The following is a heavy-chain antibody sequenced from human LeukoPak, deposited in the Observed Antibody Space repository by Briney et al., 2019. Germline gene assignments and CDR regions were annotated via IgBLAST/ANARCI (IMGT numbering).Heavy chain of an antibody. J-gene: IGHJ4*02. D-gene: IGHD6-13*01. CDR3: ASLYSSSGSGSNFDY. V-gene: IGHV1-69*04. CDR1: GGTFSSYA. Sequence: ASVKVSCKASGGTFSSYAISWVRQAPGQGLEWMGRIIPILGIANYAQKFQGRVTITADKSTSTAYMELSSLRSEDTAVYYCASLYSSSGSGSNFDYWGQGTLVTVSS. CDR2: IIPILGIA.